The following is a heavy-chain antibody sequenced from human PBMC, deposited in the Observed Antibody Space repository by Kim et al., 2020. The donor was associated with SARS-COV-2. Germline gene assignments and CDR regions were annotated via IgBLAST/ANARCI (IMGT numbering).Heavy chain of an antibody. CDR1: GGTFSSYA. V-gene: IGHV1-69*13. CDR2: IIPIFGTA. J-gene: IGHJ5*02. CDR3: ASDIRSGGHFDP. Sequence: SVKVSCKASGGTFSSYAISWVRQAPGQGLEWMGGIIPIFGTANYAQKFQGRVTITADESTSTAYMELSSMRSEDTAVFYCASDIRSGGHFDPWGQGTL. D-gene: IGHD3-16*01.